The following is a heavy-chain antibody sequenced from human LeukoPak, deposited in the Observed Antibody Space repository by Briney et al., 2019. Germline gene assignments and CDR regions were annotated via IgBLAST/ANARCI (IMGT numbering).Heavy chain of an antibody. D-gene: IGHD6-19*01. CDR3: ARASSGWNYFDY. CDR2: IYSGGHT. CDR1: GFTFSSYW. J-gene: IGHJ4*02. Sequence: GGSLRLSCAASGFTFSSYWMAWVRQTPGKGLEWVSVIYSGGHTFSADSVKGRFTISRDNSKNTLYLQMNSLRVEDTAVYYCARASSGWNYFDYWGQGTLVTVSS. V-gene: IGHV3-66*01.